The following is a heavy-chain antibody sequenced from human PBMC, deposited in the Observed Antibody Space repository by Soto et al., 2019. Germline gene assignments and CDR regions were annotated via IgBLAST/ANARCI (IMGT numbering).Heavy chain of an antibody. CDR3: VKPPWSGWLQPFDY. V-gene: IGHV3-64D*06. J-gene: IGHJ4*02. Sequence: EVQLVESGGGLVQPGGSLRLSCSASGFTFSSYAMHWVRQAPGKGLEYVSAISSNGGSTYYADSVKGRFTISRDNSKNTLYLQMSSLRAEDTAVYYCVKPPWSGWLQPFDYWGQGTLVTVSS. CDR2: ISSNGGST. CDR1: GFTFSSYA. D-gene: IGHD5-18*01.